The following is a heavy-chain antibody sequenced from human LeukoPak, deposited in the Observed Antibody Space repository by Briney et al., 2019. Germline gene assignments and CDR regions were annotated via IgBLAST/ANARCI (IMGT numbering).Heavy chain of an antibody. J-gene: IGHJ5*02. D-gene: IGHD6-13*01. V-gene: IGHV4-59*01. CDR1: GGSISSYY. CDR3: ARGTPQQLVKNWFDP. Sequence: SETLSLTCTVSGGSISSYYWSWIRQPPGKGLEWIGYIYYSGSTHYNPSLKSRVTISVDTSKNQFSLKLSSVSAADTAVYYCARGTPQQLVKNWFDPWGQGTLVTVSS. CDR2: IYYSGST.